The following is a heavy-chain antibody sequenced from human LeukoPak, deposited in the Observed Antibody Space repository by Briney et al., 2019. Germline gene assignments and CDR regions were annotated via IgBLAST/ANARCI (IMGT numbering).Heavy chain of an antibody. CDR1: GFSFSTYW. CDR2: IKEDGSEQ. V-gene: IGHV3-7*05. J-gene: IGHJ4*02. D-gene: IGHD3-9*01. Sequence: GGSLRLSCAASGFSFSTYWMTCVRQAPGKGLEWVANIKEDGSEQYYVDSVKGRFTISRDNARNSLYLQMNSLRAEDTALYYCVRGSGWVDYWGQGTLVTVSS. CDR3: VRGSGWVDY.